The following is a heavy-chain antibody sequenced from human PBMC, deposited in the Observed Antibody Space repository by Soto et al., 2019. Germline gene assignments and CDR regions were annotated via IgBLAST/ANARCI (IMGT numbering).Heavy chain of an antibody. D-gene: IGHD3-10*01. CDR1: GFTFRTYA. CDR3: AKQRGSGSPYYYNMEV. Sequence: GGCLRLSCAASGFTFRTYAMSWVRQAPGKGLEWFSVISGSTGKTYYADSVKGRFTISRDNSKNTQSLQMNSLRGEDTAVYFCAKQRGSGSPYYYNMEVWGQGTMVTVSS. V-gene: IGHV3-23*01. CDR2: ISGSTGKT. J-gene: IGHJ6*02.